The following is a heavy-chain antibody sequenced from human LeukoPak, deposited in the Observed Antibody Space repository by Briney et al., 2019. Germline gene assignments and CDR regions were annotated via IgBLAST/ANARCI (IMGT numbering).Heavy chain of an antibody. Sequence: SVKVSCKASGGTFSSYAISWVRQAPGQGLEWMGGIIPIFGTANYAQRFQGRVTITADESTSTAYMELSSLRSEDTAVYYCARGPLRFLGGIDYWGQGALVTVSS. CDR1: GGTFSSYA. D-gene: IGHD3-3*01. CDR2: IIPIFGTA. CDR3: ARGPLRFLGGIDY. J-gene: IGHJ4*02. V-gene: IGHV1-69*13.